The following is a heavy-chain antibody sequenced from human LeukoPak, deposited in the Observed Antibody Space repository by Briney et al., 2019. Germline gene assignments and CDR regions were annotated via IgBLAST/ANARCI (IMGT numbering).Heavy chain of an antibody. J-gene: IGHJ4*02. D-gene: IGHD3-22*01. CDR3: ARGDSDSSGLSFDY. CDR2: INHSGST. CDR1: GGSFSGYY. Sequence: SETLSLTCAVYGGSFSGYYWSWIRQPPGKGLEWIGEINHSGSTNSNPSLKSRVTISVDTSKNQFSLKLSSVTAADTAVYYCARGDSDSSGLSFDYWAREPWSPSPQ. V-gene: IGHV4-34*01.